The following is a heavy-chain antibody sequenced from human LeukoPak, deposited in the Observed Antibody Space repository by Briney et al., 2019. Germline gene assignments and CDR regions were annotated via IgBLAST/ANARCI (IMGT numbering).Heavy chain of an antibody. CDR2: IYHSGTT. CDR1: GFSITSGYF. Sequence: PSETLSLTRTVSGFSITSGYFWGWMRQPPGKGLEWIGNIYHSGTTYYNPSLRSRVTISIDASKNQFSLRLNSVTAADTAVYYCARFCDGDCFLDYWGQGTPVTVSS. J-gene: IGHJ4*02. V-gene: IGHV4-38-2*02. CDR3: ARFCDGDCFLDY. D-gene: IGHD2-21*02.